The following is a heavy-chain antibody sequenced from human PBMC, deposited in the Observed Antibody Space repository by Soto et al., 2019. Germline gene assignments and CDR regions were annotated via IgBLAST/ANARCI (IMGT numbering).Heavy chain of an antibody. CDR1: GYTFTSYA. CDR2: INAGNGNT. J-gene: IGHJ5*02. CDR3: ARAYTVTTSGWFDP. V-gene: IGHV1-3*01. Sequence: GASVKVSCKASGYTFTSYAMHWVRQAPGQRLEWMGWINAGNGNTKYSQKFQGRVTITRDTSASTAYMELSSLRSEDTAVYYCARAYTVTTSGWFDPWGRGTLVTVSS. D-gene: IGHD4-4*01.